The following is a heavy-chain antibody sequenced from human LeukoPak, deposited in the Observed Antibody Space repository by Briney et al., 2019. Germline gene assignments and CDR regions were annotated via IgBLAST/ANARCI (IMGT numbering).Heavy chain of an antibody. CDR2: INPNSGGT. J-gene: IGHJ4*02. V-gene: IGHV1-2*02. CDR3: ARERWLQLRYYFDY. Sequence: MGWINPNSGGTNYAQKFQGRVTMTRDTSISTAYMELSRLRSDDTAVYYCARERWLQLRYYFDYWGQGTLVTVSS. D-gene: IGHD5-24*01.